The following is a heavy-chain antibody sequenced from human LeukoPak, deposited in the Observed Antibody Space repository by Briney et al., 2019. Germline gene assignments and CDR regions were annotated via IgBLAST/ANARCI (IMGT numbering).Heavy chain of an antibody. CDR3: AKARSGYYSPPFGAFDI. J-gene: IGHJ3*02. Sequence: GGSLRLSCAASGFTFDDYAMHWVRQAPGKGLEWVSGISWNSGSIGYADSVKGRFTISRDNAKNSLYLQMNSLRAEDTALYYCAKARSGYYSPPFGAFDIWGQGTMVTVSS. CDR2: ISWNSGSI. V-gene: IGHV3-9*01. D-gene: IGHD3-22*01. CDR1: GFTFDDYA.